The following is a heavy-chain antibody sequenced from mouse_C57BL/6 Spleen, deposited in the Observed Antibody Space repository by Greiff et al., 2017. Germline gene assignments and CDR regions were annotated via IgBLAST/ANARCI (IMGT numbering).Heavy chain of an antibody. CDR1: GYTFTSYW. J-gene: IGHJ1*03. Sequence: QVQLQQPGAELVMPGASVKLSCKASGYTFTSYWLHWVKQRPGQGLEWIGEIDPDSYTNYNQKFKGKSTLTVDKSSSTAYMQLSSLTSEDSAVYYCARSFITTVVPYWYFDVWGTGTTVTVSS. D-gene: IGHD1-1*01. CDR2: IDPDSYT. V-gene: IGHV1-69*01. CDR3: ARSFITTVVPYWYFDV.